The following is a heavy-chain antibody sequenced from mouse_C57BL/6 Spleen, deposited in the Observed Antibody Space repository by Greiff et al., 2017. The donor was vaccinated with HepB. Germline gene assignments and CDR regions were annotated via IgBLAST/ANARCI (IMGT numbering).Heavy chain of an antibody. Sequence: VQLQQSGPELVKPGASVKISCKASGYTFTDYYMNWVKQSHGKSLEWIGDINPNNGGTSYNQKFKGKATLTVDKSSSTAYMELRSLTSEDSAVYYCARPSYSNYVFDYWGQGTTLTVSS. CDR1: GYTFTDYY. J-gene: IGHJ2*01. CDR2: INPNNGGT. CDR3: ARPSYSNYVFDY. V-gene: IGHV1-26*01. D-gene: IGHD2-5*01.